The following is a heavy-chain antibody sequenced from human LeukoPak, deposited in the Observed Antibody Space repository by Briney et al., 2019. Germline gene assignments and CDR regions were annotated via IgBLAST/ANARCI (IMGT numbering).Heavy chain of an antibody. V-gene: IGHV3-23*01. J-gene: IGHJ4*02. Sequence: GRSLRLSCAASGFPFSNHAMTWVRQAPGRGLEWVSVISGGGTATYYADSVKGRLTISRDNSKNTLYLQMNSLRADDTAIYYCVKGGRTNSPLDYWGQGTLVTVSS. D-gene: IGHD1-14*01. CDR1: GFPFSNHA. CDR2: ISGGGTAT. CDR3: VKGGRTNSPLDY.